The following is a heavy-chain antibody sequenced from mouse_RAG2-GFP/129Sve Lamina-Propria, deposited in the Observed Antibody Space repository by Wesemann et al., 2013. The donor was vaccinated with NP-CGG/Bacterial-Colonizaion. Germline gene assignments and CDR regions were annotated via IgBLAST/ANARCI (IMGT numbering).Heavy chain of an antibody. CDR1: GFSLTSYG. Sequence: QVQLKQSGPGLVQPSQSLSITCTVSGFSLTSYGVHWVRQSPGKGLEWLGVIWRGGSTDYNAAFMSRLSISKDNSKSQVFLKMNSLQTDDTAMYYCAKSNWDEWYFDVWGAGTTVTVSS. CDR3: AKSNWDEWYFDV. J-gene: IGHJ1*01. V-gene: IGHV2-5*01. D-gene: IGHD4-1*01. CDR2: IWRGGST.